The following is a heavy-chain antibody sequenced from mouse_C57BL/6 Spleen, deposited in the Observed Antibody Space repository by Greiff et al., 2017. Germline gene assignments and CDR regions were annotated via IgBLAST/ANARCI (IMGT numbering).Heavy chain of an antibody. V-gene: IGHV1-39*01. CDR2: INPNYGTT. CDR3: ARAEDGYYVYFDV. CDR1: GYSFTDSN. J-gene: IGHJ1*03. Sequence: EVKLMESGPELVKPGASVKISCKASGYSFTDSNMNWVKQSNGKSLEWIGVINPNYGTTSYNQKFKGKATLTVAQSSSTAYMQLNSLTSEDSAVYYCARAEDGYYVYFDVWGTGTTVTVSS. D-gene: IGHD2-3*01.